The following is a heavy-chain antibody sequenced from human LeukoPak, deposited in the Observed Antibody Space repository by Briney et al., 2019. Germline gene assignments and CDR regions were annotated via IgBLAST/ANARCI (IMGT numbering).Heavy chain of an antibody. CDR2: INHSGST. CDR3: ARDSPKYCTNGVCRPIDY. CDR1: GGSFSGYY. Sequence: SETLSLTCAVYGGSFSGYYWSWIRQPPGKGLGWIGEINHSGSTNYNPSLKSRVTISVDTSKNQFSLQLSSVAAADTAVYYCARDSPKYCTNGVCRPIDYWGQGTLVNVSS. J-gene: IGHJ4*02. D-gene: IGHD2-8*01. V-gene: IGHV4-34*01.